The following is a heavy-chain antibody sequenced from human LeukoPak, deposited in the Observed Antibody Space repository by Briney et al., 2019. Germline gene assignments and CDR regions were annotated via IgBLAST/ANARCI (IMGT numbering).Heavy chain of an antibody. CDR3: ASGLTGATYAFDI. V-gene: IGHV4-59*01. CDR2: IYYSGST. D-gene: IGHD1-20*01. Sequence: PSETLSLACTVSGGSISSYYWSWIRQPPGKGLEWIGYIYYSGSTNYNPSLKSRVTISVDTSKNQFSLKLSSVTAADTALYYCASGLTGATYAFDIWGRGTMVTVSS. CDR1: GGSISSYY. J-gene: IGHJ3*02.